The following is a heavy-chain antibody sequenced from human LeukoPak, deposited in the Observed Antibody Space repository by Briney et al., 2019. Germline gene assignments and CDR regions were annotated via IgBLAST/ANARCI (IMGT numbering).Heavy chain of an antibody. Sequence: GGSLRLSCAASGFTFSSYSMNWVRQAPGKGLEWVSSISSSSSYIYYADSVKGRFTISRDNAKNSLYLQMNSLRAEDTALYYCAKDIFTMVRGVVDYWGQGTLVTVSS. CDR1: GFTFSSYS. D-gene: IGHD3-10*01. CDR3: AKDIFTMVRGVVDY. J-gene: IGHJ4*02. V-gene: IGHV3-21*04. CDR2: ISSSSSYI.